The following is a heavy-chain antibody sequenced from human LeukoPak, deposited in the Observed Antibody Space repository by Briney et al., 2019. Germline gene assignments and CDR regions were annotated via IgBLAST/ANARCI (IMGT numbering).Heavy chain of an antibody. CDR3: ASWRVYCSSTSCYEHYYYGMDV. V-gene: IGHV1-69*13. D-gene: IGHD2-2*01. Sequence: ASVKVSCKASGYTFTSYGISWVRQAPGQGLEWMGGIVPIFGTANYAQKFQGRVTITADESTSTAYMELSSLRSEDTAVYYCASWRVYCSSTSCYEHYYYGMDVWGQGTTVTVSS. CDR1: GYTFTSYG. J-gene: IGHJ6*02. CDR2: IVPIFGTA.